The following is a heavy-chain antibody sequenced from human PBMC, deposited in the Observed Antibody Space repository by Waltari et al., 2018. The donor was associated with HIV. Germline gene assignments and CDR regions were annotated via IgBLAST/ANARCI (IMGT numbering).Heavy chain of an antibody. CDR1: NGPITNATHY. D-gene: IGHD3-3*01. V-gene: IGHV4-39*01. Sequence: QLQLQESGPGLVKPSETLSLTCPVSNGPITNATHYWGWIRRPPGKGLEWIGSVYYSGNTYYNTALRSRVTISVDTSKSQFSLRLNSVTAADTAVYYCARHDWRGSDGYDVWGRGTMVTVSS. CDR3: ARHDWRGSDGYDV. CDR2: VYYSGNT. J-gene: IGHJ3*01.